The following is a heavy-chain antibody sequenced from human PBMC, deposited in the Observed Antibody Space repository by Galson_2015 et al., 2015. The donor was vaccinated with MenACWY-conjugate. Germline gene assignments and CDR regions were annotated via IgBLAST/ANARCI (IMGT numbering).Heavy chain of an antibody. Sequence: LRLSCEASGFPFSNAWLSWGRQAPGPGLEWVGRIKSKTDGGTTDYAAPVKGRFTISRDDSKNTLYLQMNSLKTEDTAVYCCTTDPGTPSSVGYFDYWGQGTLVTVSS. D-gene: IGHD1-1*01. V-gene: IGHV3-15*01. J-gene: IGHJ4*02. CDR3: TTDPGTPSSVGYFDY. CDR2: IKSKTDGGTT. CDR1: GFPFSNAW.